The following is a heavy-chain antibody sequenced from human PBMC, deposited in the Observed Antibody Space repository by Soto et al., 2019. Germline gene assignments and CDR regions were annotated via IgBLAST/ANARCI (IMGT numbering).Heavy chain of an antibody. CDR1: GFTFTSSA. D-gene: IGHD6-13*01. Sequence: GASVKVSCKASGFTFTSSAMQWVRQARGQRLEWIGWIVVGSGNTNYAQKFKERVTITRDMSTSTAYMELSSLRSEDTAVYYCAAGAIASDYYYYYMDVWGKGTTVTVSS. CDR3: AAGAIASDYYYYYMDV. J-gene: IGHJ6*03. CDR2: IVVGSGNT. V-gene: IGHV1-58*02.